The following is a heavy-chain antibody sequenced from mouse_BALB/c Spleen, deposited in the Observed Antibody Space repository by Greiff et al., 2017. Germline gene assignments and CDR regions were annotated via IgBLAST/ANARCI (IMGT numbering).Heavy chain of an antibody. Sequence: EVQRVESGPELVKPGASVKVSCKASGYSFTDYNMYWVKQSHGKSLEWIGYIDPYNGGTSYNQKFKGKATLTVDKSSSTAFMHLNSLTSEDSAVYYCARLDSLAITTVPWFAYWGQGTLVTVSA. CDR3: ARLDSLAITTVPWFAY. D-gene: IGHD1-1*01. J-gene: IGHJ3*01. V-gene: IGHV1S135*01. CDR1: GYSFTDYN. CDR2: IDPYNGGT.